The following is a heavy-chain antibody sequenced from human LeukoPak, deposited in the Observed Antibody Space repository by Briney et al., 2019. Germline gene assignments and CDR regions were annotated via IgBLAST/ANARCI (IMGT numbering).Heavy chain of an antibody. CDR2: VDHTGST. CDR1: DDSITMYY. D-gene: IGHD4-11*01. V-gene: IGHV4-59*01. J-gene: IGHJ6*03. CDR3: ARGHSIEPYYYYYYMDV. Sequence: SETLSLTCSVSDDSITMYYWTWIRQPPGKGLEWIGYVDHTGSTNFNPSLNGRVSISRDTTNNLFSLRLRSVTAADTAVYYCARGHSIEPYYYYYYMDVWGKGTTVTVSS.